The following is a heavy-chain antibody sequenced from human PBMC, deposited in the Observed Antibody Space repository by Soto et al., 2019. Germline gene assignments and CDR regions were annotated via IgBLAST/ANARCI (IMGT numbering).Heavy chain of an antibody. CDR2: IYYSGST. J-gene: IGHJ6*03. CDR1: GGSISSYY. V-gene: IGHV4-59*08. Sequence: SETLSLTCTVSGGSISSYYWSWIRQPPGKGLEWIGYIYYSGSTNYNPSLKSQVTISVDTSKNQFSLKLSSVTAADTAVYYCARLGGYGLWSYGRYYYYMDVCGKGNTVTVSS. D-gene: IGHD3-10*01. CDR3: ARLGGYGLWSYGRYYYYMDV.